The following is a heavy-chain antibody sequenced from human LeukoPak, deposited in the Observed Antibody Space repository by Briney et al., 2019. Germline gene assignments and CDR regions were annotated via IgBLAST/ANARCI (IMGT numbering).Heavy chain of an antibody. D-gene: IGHD5-12*01. CDR1: GGSISSYY. CDR3: AGQIVATKEGSWFDP. J-gene: IGHJ5*02. V-gene: IGHV4-4*07. CDR2: IYTSGST. Sequence: SETLSLTCTVSGGSISSYYWSWIRQPAGKGLEWIGRIYTSGSTNYNPSLKSRVTISVDTSKNQFSLKLSSVTAADTAVYYCAGQIVATKEGSWFDPWGQGTLVTVSS.